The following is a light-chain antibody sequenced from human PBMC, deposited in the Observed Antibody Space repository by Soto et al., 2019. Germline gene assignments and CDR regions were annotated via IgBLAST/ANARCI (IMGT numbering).Light chain of an antibody. V-gene: IGLV1-47*01. CDR1: SSNSGSNY. CDR2: RAS. Sequence: QSVLTQPPSASGTPGQRVTISCSGSSSNSGSNYVYWYQQVPGTAPRLLMYRASQRPSGVPDRFSGSKSGTSASLAISGLRSEDEADYYCAAWDDTLKGLVFGGGTKLTVL. CDR3: AAWDDTLKGLV. J-gene: IGLJ2*01.